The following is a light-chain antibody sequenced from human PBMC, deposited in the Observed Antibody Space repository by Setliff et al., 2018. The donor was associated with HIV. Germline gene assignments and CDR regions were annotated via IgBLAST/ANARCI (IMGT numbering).Light chain of an antibody. J-gene: IGLJ2*01. CDR3: CSYAGSSTFI. Sequence: QSVLTQPASVSGSPGQSITISCTGTSSNVGNNNLVSWYQQHPGNAPKLIVYEVDKRPSGVSSRFSGSKSGNTASLAISGLQAEAEADYYCCSYAGSSTFIFGGGTKVTVL. V-gene: IGLV2-23*02. CDR2: EVD. CDR1: SSNVGNNNL.